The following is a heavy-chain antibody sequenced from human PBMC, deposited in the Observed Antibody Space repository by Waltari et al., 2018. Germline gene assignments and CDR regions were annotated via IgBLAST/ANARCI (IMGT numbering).Heavy chain of an antibody. CDR1: GDSVSRNSAA. CDR3: AREYGHDIDWSNRYFDY. Sequence: QLQQSGPGLVKPSQTLSLTCAISGDSVSRNSAAWNWTRQSPSRGLEWLGRTYYRSRWYNHYAASVKSRITVDPDTSKNQFSLQLNSVTPEDTAVYYCAREYGHDIDWSNRYFDYWGQGTLVTVSS. J-gene: IGHJ4*02. D-gene: IGHD3-9*01. CDR2: TYYRSRWYN. V-gene: IGHV6-1*01.